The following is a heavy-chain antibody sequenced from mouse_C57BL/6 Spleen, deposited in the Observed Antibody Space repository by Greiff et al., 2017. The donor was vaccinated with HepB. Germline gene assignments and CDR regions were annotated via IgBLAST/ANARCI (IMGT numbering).Heavy chain of an antibody. CDR3: ARDIHYYGGRRYAMDY. V-gene: IGHV1-64*01. Sequence: QVQLQQSGAELVKPGASVKLSCKASGYTFTSYWMHWVKQRPGQGLEWIGMIHPNSGSTNYNEKFKSKATLTVDKSSSTAYMQLSSLTSEDSAVYYCARDIHYYGGRRYAMDYWGQGTSVTVSS. CDR2: IHPNSGST. J-gene: IGHJ4*01. D-gene: IGHD1-1*01. CDR1: GYTFTSYW.